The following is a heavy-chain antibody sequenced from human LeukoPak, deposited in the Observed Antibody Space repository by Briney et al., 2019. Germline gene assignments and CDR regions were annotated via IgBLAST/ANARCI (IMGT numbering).Heavy chain of an antibody. CDR1: GYAFTGYY. CDR3: VRDRPSYYDSSVYYRENFDF. J-gene: IGHJ4*02. D-gene: IGHD3-22*01. Sequence: ASVKVSCEASGYAFTGYYLHWVRQAPGQGLEWMVWINPNSGGTNYAQKFQGRVTMTRDTSISTAYMELSRLRSDDTAVYYCVRDRPSYYDSSVYYRENFDFWGQGTLVTVSS. CDR2: INPNSGGT. V-gene: IGHV1-2*02.